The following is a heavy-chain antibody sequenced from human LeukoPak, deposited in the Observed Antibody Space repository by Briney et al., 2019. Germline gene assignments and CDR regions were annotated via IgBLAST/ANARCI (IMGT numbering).Heavy chain of an antibody. Sequence: SETLSLTCAVSGGSFSGYYWSWIRQPPGKGLEWIGEINHSGSTNYNPSLKSRVTISVDTSKNQFSLKLSSVTAADTAVYYCARESLDYSNYVRYYYYYMDVWGKGTTVTVSS. CDR2: INHSGST. CDR1: GGSFSGYY. V-gene: IGHV4-34*01. CDR3: ARESLDYSNYVRYYYYYMDV. J-gene: IGHJ6*03. D-gene: IGHD4-11*01.